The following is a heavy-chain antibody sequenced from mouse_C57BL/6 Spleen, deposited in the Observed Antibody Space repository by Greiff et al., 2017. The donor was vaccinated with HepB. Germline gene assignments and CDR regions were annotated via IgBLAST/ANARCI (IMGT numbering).Heavy chain of an antibody. Sequence: EVMLVESGGGLVKPGGSLKLSCAASGFTFSDYGMHWVRQAPEKGLEWVAYISSGSSTIYYADTVKGRFTISRDNAKNTLFLQMTSLRSEDTAMYYCARLTGTWGRLTTFDYWGQGTTLTVSS. D-gene: IGHD4-1*01. CDR1: GFTFSDYG. CDR3: ARLTGTWGRLTTFDY. J-gene: IGHJ2*01. CDR2: ISSGSSTI. V-gene: IGHV5-17*01.